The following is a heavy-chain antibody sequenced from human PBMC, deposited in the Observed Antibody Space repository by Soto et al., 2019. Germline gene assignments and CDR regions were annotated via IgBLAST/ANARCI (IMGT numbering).Heavy chain of an antibody. CDR2: IYYSGST. CDR1: GGSISSGGYY. V-gene: IGHV4-61*08. CDR3: ARQYIFTIFDP. D-gene: IGHD6-6*01. J-gene: IGHJ5*02. Sequence: PSETLSLTCTVSGGSISSGGYYWSWIRQHPGKGLEWIGYIYYSGSTNYNPSLKSRVTISVDTSKNQFSLKLSSVTAADTAVYYCARQYIFTIFDPWGQGTLVTVSS.